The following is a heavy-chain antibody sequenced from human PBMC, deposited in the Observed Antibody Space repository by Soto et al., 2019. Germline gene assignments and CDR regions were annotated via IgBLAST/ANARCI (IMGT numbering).Heavy chain of an antibody. CDR2: IGPSGNT. J-gene: IGHJ6*02. CDR3: AKLLHNSYYNVMDV. D-gene: IGHD4-4*01. Sequence: EVQLLESGGDLVQPGGSLRLVCAASGFTFSNSGMRWLRQAPGQGLEWVSSIGPSGNTYYSDAVKGRFTISRDISKNTLFLQMDSLRAEDTATYYCAKLLHNSYYNVMDVWGQGTTVTVSS. CDR1: GFTFSNSG. V-gene: IGHV3-23*01.